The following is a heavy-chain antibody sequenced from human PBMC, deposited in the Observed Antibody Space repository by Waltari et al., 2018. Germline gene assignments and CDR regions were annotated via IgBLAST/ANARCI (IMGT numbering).Heavy chain of an antibody. CDR3: ARPEGGPLAFDI. CDR1: GYSISSGYY. CDR2: IYHSGST. V-gene: IGHV4-38-2*01. J-gene: IGHJ3*02. D-gene: IGHD3-16*01. Sequence: QVQLQESGPGLVKPSETLSLTCAVSGYSISSGYYWGWLRQPPGKGLEWIGSIYHSGSTYYNPSLKSRVTISVDTSKNQFSLKLSSVTAADTAVYYCARPEGGPLAFDIWGQGTMVTVSS.